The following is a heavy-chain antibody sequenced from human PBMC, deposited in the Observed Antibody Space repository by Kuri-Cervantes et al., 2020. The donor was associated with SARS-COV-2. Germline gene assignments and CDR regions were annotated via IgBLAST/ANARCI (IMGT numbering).Heavy chain of an antibody. D-gene: IGHD3-22*01. CDR2: IKQDGSEK. Sequence: GESLKISCAASGFTFSSYWMSWVRQAPGKGLEWVANIKQDGSEKYYVDSVKGRFTISRDNSKNTLYLQMNSLRAEDTAVYYCARELVSPDYYYYYGMDVWGQGTTVTVSS. CDR1: GFTFSSYW. CDR3: ARELVSPDYYYYYGMDV. J-gene: IGHJ6*02. V-gene: IGHV3-7*01.